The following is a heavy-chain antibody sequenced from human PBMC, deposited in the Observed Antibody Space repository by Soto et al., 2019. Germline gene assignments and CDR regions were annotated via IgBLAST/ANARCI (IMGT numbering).Heavy chain of an antibody. CDR2: INPNSGGT. J-gene: IGHJ6*02. CDR1: GYTFTGYY. D-gene: IGHD3-16*01. Sequence: ASVKVSCKASGYTFTGYYMHWVRQAPGQGLEWMGWINPNSGGTNYAQKFQGWVTMTRDTPISTAYMELSSLKSDDTAVYYCATVLGGGMDVWGQGTMVTVSS. CDR3: ATVLGGGMDV. V-gene: IGHV1-2*04.